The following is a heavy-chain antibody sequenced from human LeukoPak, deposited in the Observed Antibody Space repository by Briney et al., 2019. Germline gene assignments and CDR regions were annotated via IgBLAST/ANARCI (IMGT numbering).Heavy chain of an antibody. Sequence: DPSETLSLTCAVSGGSISSGGYSWSWIRQPPGKGLEWIGYIYHSGSTYYNPSLKSRVTISVDRSKNQFSLKLSSVTAADTAVYYCARDFGAGSYRYGMDVWGQRTAVTVSS. CDR3: ARDFGAGSYRYGMDV. V-gene: IGHV4-30-2*01. CDR1: GGSISSGGYS. D-gene: IGHD3-10*01. J-gene: IGHJ6*02. CDR2: IYHSGST.